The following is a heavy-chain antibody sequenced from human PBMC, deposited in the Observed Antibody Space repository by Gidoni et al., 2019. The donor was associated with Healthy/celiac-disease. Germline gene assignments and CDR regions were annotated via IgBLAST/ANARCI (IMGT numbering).Heavy chain of an antibody. CDR1: GFTFSSYS. CDR2: ISSSSSTI. V-gene: IGHV3-48*04. J-gene: IGHJ4*02. Sequence: EVQLVESGGGLVQPGGSLRLSCAASGFTFSSYSMTWVRQAPGKGLEWVSYISSSSSTIYYADSVKGRFTISRDNAKNSLYLQMNSLRAEDTAVYYCARGEDEGRDGYNYELGYWGQGTLVTVSS. CDR3: ARGEDEGRDGYNYELGY. D-gene: IGHD5-12*01.